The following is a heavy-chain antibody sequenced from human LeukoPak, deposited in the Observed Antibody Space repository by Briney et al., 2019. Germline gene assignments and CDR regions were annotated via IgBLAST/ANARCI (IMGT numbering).Heavy chain of an antibody. J-gene: IGHJ3*02. CDR1: GYYFTTNW. CDR3: ARTETYYGSGSYFDAFDI. V-gene: IGHV5-51*01. D-gene: IGHD3-10*01. CDR2: IYPGDSDT. Sequence: GESLKISCKDSGYYFTTNWIGWVRQMPGKGLEWVGIIYPGDSDTRYSPSFQGQVIISVDKSTSTAYLQWSSLKASDTAMYYCARTETYYGSGSYFDAFDIWGQGTMVTVSS.